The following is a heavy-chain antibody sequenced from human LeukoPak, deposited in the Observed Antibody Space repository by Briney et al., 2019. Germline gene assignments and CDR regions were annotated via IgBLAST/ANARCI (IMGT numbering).Heavy chain of an antibody. CDR3: ASLAITIFGAFDI. Sequence: IGEIYHSGSTNYNPSLKSRVTISVDKSKNQFSLKLSSVTAADTAVYYCASLAITIFGAFDIWGQGTMVTVSS. CDR2: IYHSGST. V-gene: IGHV4-4*02. D-gene: IGHD3-9*01. J-gene: IGHJ3*02.